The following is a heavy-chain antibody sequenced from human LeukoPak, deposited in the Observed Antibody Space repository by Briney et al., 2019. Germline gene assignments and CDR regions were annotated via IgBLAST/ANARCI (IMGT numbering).Heavy chain of an antibody. Sequence: SETLSLTCTVSGGSISSYYWSWIRQPPGKGLEWIGYIYYSGSTNYSPSLKSRVTISVDTSKNQFSLKLSSVTAADTAVYYCARADSSGYQRQFDYWGQGTLVTVSS. D-gene: IGHD3-22*01. J-gene: IGHJ4*02. CDR2: IYYSGST. CDR3: ARADSSGYQRQFDY. V-gene: IGHV4-59*01. CDR1: GGSISSYY.